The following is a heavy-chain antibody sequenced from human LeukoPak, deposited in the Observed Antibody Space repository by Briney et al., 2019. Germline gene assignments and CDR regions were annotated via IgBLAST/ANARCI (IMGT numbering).Heavy chain of an antibody. J-gene: IGHJ4*02. CDR1: GYTFTNYF. Sequence: GASVKVSCKASGYTFTNYFMHRVRQAPGQGLEWMGVINPSGGGTTYAQRFRGRVTMTRDTSTSTVHMELSSLRSEDTAVYYCARGQNKCLGHWGQGTLVTVSS. CDR2: INPSGGGT. D-gene: IGHD2/OR15-2a*01. V-gene: IGHV1-46*01. CDR3: ARGQNKCLGH.